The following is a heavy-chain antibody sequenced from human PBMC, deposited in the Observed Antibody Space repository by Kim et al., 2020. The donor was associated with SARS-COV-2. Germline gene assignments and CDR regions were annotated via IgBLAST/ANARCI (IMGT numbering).Heavy chain of an antibody. V-gene: IGHV3-20*01. D-gene: IGHD6-19*01. CDR2: INWNGGST. Sequence: GGSLRLSCAASGFTFDDYGMSWVRQAPGKGLEWVSGINWNGGSTGYADSVKGRFTISRDNAKNSLYLQMNSLRAEDTALYHCAREGGTVAATYYFDYWGQGTLVTVSS. CDR3: AREGGTVAATYYFDY. J-gene: IGHJ4*02. CDR1: GFTFDDYG.